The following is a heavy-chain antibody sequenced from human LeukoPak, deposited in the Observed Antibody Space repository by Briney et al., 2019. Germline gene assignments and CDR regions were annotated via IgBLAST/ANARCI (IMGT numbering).Heavy chain of an antibody. V-gene: IGHV3-74*01. CDR2: INSDGSST. Sequence: GGSLRLSCAASGFTFSSYWMHWVRQAPGKGLVWVSRINSDGSSTSYADSVKGRFTISRDSAKNSLYLQMNSLRAEDTATYYCARGFYDYVWGELDYWGQGALVTVSS. CDR1: GFTFSSYW. CDR3: ARGFYDYVWGELDY. D-gene: IGHD3-16*01. J-gene: IGHJ4*02.